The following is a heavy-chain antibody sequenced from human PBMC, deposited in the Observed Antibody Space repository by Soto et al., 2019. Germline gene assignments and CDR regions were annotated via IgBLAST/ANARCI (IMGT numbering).Heavy chain of an antibody. CDR1: GYTFTSYG. Sequence: ASVKVSCKASGYTFTSYGMHWVRQAPGQRLEWIGWINVGNGNTEYSQKFQGRVTIARETSVSTGYMELSSLRSEDTAIYYCGRTYCSSTSCYSIDYWGQGTLVTVSS. J-gene: IGHJ4*02. D-gene: IGHD2-2*01. V-gene: IGHV1-3*01. CDR2: INVGNGNT. CDR3: GRTYCSSTSCYSIDY.